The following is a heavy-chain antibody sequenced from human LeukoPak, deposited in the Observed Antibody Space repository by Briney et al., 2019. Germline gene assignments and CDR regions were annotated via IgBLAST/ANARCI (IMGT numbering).Heavy chain of an antibody. CDR1: GGSVSSRSYD. CDR2: IYYSGRT. Sequence: SETLSLTCTVSGGSVSSRSYDWGWVRQPRGKGLEWIGNIYYSGRTYFNPSLRSRVIISIDTSKNQFSLKMTSVTAADRAVYYCARRRHDVTAVFDATGGFNPWGQGILVTVSS. J-gene: IGHJ5*02. D-gene: IGHD5-18*01. V-gene: IGHV4-39*01. CDR3: ARRRHDVTAVFDATGGFNP.